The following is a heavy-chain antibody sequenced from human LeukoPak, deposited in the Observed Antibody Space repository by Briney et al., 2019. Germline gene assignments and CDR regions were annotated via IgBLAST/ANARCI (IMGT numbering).Heavy chain of an antibody. CDR1: GYTFTGYY. Sequence: ASVNVSCTASGYTFTGYYMHWVRQAPGQGLEWMGWINPNSGGTNYAQKFQGRVTMTRDTSISTAYMELSRLRSDDTAVYYCASGRITIFGVVENWFDPWGQGTLVTVSS. CDR2: INPNSGGT. CDR3: ASGRITIFGVVENWFDP. J-gene: IGHJ5*02. D-gene: IGHD3-3*01. V-gene: IGHV1-2*02.